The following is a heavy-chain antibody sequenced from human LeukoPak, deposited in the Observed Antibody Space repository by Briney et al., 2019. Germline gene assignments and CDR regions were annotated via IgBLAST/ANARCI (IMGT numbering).Heavy chain of an antibody. V-gene: IGHV3-48*03. D-gene: IGHD3-10*01. Sequence: PGGSLRLSCAASGFTFSSYEMNWVRQAPGKGLEWVSYISSSGSTIYYADSVKGRFTISRDNAKNSLYLQMNSLRAEVTAVYYCASPVRGTANPFDYWGQGTLVTVSS. CDR2: ISSSGSTI. CDR3: ASPVRGTANPFDY. CDR1: GFTFSSYE. J-gene: IGHJ4*02.